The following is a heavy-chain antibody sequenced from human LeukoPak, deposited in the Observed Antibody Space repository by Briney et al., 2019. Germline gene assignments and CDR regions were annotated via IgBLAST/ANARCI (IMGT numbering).Heavy chain of an antibody. V-gene: IGHV3-30*18. Sequence: GGSLRLSCVASGFTFSSFGMHWVRQSPGNGLEWVALISSVGTSDYYAGSLKGRFTISRDNSKNTLYLQMNSLRPEDTAMYYCAKLSYDSSAYHEDYWGQGTLVTVSS. J-gene: IGHJ4*02. CDR2: ISSVGTSD. CDR3: AKLSYDSSAYHEDY. CDR1: GFTFSSFG. D-gene: IGHD3-22*01.